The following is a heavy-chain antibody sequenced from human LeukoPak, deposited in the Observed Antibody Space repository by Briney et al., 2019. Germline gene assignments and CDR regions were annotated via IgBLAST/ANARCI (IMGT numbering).Heavy chain of an antibody. CDR3: ARVPFEVVPAAKLDP. Sequence: GGSLRLSCAASGFTFSSYSMNWVRQAPGKGLEWVSYISSSSSTIYYADSVKGRFTISRDNAKNSLYLQMNSLRAEDTAVYYCARVPFEVVPAAKLDPWGQGTLVTVSS. CDR1: GFTFSSYS. CDR2: ISSSSSTI. D-gene: IGHD2-2*01. J-gene: IGHJ5*02. V-gene: IGHV3-48*04.